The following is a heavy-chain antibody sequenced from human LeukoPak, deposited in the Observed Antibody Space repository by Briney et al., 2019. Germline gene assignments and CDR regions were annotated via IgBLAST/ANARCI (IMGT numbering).Heavy chain of an antibody. CDR2: ISSSSSYI. V-gene: IGHV3-21*01. Sequence: GGSLRLSCAASGFTFSSYSMNWVRQAPGKGLEWVSSISSSSSYIYYADSVKGRFTISRDNAKDSLYLQMNSLRDEDTAVYYCARDPDSSGYYRAFDYWGQGTLVTVSS. J-gene: IGHJ4*02. CDR3: ARDPDSSGYYRAFDY. D-gene: IGHD3-22*01. CDR1: GFTFSSYS.